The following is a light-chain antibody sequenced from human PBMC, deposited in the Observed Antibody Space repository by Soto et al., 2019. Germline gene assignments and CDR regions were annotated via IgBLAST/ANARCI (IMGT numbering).Light chain of an antibody. CDR1: QSISSW. V-gene: IGKV1-5*03. Sequence: DIQMTQSPSTLPASVGDRVTITCRASQSISSWLAWYQQKPGQAPKLLIYKASTLQSGVPSRFSGSGSGTELTLAISSLQPDDSATYYCQQYNDNWTFGQGTKV. CDR2: KAS. J-gene: IGKJ1*01. CDR3: QQYNDNWT.